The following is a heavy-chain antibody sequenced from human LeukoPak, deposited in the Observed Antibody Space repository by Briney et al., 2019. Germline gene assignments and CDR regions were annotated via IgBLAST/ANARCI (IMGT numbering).Heavy chain of an antibody. CDR1: GGSISSGGYY. CDR2: VYHSGST. CDR3: ARGNYLTPYDILTGYHPN. J-gene: IGHJ4*02. D-gene: IGHD3-9*01. V-gene: IGHV4-30-2*01. Sequence: SQTLSLTCTVSGGSISSGGYYWSWIRQPPGKGLEWIGYVYHSGSTYYNPSLKSRVTISVDRSKNQFSLKLSSVTAADTAVYYCARGNYLTPYDILTGYHPNWGQGTLVTVSS.